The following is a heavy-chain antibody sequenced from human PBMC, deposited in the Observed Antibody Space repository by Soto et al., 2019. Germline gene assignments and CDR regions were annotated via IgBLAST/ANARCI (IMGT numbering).Heavy chain of an antibody. CDR2: VYHTGDT. CDR3: AKEIVTAGGNNYFDP. Sequence: QVQLQESGPRLVKPSGSLSLTCGVSGGTVASSHWWSWVRQSPGGGLEWIGNVYHTGDTNFNPSLQSRVTISVDKSDNQFSLRLNSPTAADTAVYFCAKEIVTAGGNNYFDPWGPGTLVTVSS. J-gene: IGHJ5*02. CDR1: GGTVASSHW. V-gene: IGHV4-4*02. D-gene: IGHD2-21*02.